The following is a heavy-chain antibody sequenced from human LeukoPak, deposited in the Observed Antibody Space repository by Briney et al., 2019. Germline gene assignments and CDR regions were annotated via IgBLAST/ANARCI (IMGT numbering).Heavy chain of an antibody. CDR3: AKAGSGWYQIDY. CDR2: IRYDGTSQ. J-gene: IGHJ4*02. D-gene: IGHD6-19*01. CDR1: GFTLSIYG. Sequence: GGSLRLSCATSGFTLSIYGMHWVRQAPGKGLEWVAFIRYDGTSQYYADSVKGRFTISRDNSKNTLYLQMNSLRAEDTAVYYWAKAGSGWYQIDYWGQGTLVTVPS. V-gene: IGHV3-30*02.